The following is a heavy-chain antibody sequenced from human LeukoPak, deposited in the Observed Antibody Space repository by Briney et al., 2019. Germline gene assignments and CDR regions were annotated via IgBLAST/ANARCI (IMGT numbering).Heavy chain of an antibody. Sequence: ASVKVSCKASGYTFTGYYMHWVRQAPGQGLEWMGWINPNSGGTNYAQKFQGWVTMTRDTSISTAYMELSRLRSDDTAVYYCARANSGSPSELGYWGQGTLVTVSS. V-gene: IGHV1-2*04. D-gene: IGHD1-26*01. CDR3: ARANSGSPSELGY. J-gene: IGHJ4*02. CDR2: INPNSGGT. CDR1: GYTFTGYY.